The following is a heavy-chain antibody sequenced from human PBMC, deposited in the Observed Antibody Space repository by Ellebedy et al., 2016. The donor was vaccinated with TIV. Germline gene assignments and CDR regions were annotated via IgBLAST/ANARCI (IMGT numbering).Heavy chain of an antibody. CDR1: GFTFSSYG. D-gene: IGHD3-9*01. CDR3: AKSYYDILTGYFGLTDY. CDR2: ISYDGSNK. Sequence: GESLKISXAASGFTFSSYGMHWVRQAPGKGLEWVAVISYDGSNKYYADSVKGRFTISRDNSKNTLYLQMNSLRAEDTAVYYCAKSYYDILTGYFGLTDYWGQGTLVTVSS. J-gene: IGHJ4*02. V-gene: IGHV3-30*18.